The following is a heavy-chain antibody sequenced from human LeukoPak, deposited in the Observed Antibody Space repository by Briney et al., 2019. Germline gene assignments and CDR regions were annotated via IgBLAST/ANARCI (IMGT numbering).Heavy chain of an antibody. CDR2: IYTRVTT. D-gene: IGHD5-12*01. CDR3: ARARGDRGYAFDI. Sequence: SQTLSLTCTVSGGTISSGSYYWRWIRQPAGTGVEWIGLIYTRVTTNYTPSLNSRVTISVDTSKNQFSLKLRSVTAADTAVYYCARARGDRGYAFDIWGQGTMVTVSS. V-gene: IGHV4-61*02. J-gene: IGHJ3*02. CDR1: GGTISSGSYY.